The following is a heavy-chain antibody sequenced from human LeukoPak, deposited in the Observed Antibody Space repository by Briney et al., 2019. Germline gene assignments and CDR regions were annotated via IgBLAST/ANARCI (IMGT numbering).Heavy chain of an antibody. V-gene: IGHV3-23*01. CDR3: AKDVRSGNYYFDC. J-gene: IGHJ4*02. CDR1: GFTFSSYA. D-gene: IGHD3-22*01. CDR2: LSGSGTST. Sequence: GGPLRLSCAASGFTFSSYAMAWVRQAPGKGLEWVSVLSGSGTSTYYADSVKGRFTISRDNSKNTLYLQMNSLRAEDTALYYCAKDVRSGNYYFDCWGQGTLVTVSS.